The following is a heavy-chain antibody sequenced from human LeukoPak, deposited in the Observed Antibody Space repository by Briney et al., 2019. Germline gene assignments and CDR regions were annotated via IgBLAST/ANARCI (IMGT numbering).Heavy chain of an antibody. CDR2: ISAYNGNT. D-gene: IGHD2-15*01. CDR3: AIEGYCSGGSCPGWFDP. V-gene: IGHV1-18*01. J-gene: IGHJ5*02. CDR1: GYTFTSYG. Sequence: ASVKVSCKASGYTFTSYGISWVRQAPGQGLAWMGWISAYNGNTNYAQKLQGRVTMTTDTSTSTAYMELRSLRSDDTAVYYCAIEGYCSGGSCPGWFDPWGQGTLVTVSS.